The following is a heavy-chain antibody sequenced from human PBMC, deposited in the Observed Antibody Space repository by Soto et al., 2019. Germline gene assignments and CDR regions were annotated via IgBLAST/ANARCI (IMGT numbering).Heavy chain of an antibody. CDR3: ARRQYFALDY. J-gene: IGHJ4*02. V-gene: IGHV3-30*03. D-gene: IGHD4-4*01. CDR1: GFTFSSYG. CDR2: ISYDGSNK. Sequence: GGSLRLSCAASGFTFSSYGMHWVRQAPGKGLEWVAIISYDGSNKYYADSVKGRFTISRDFSKNTLYLQMNSLKTEDTAVYYCARRQYFALDYWGQGTLVTVSS.